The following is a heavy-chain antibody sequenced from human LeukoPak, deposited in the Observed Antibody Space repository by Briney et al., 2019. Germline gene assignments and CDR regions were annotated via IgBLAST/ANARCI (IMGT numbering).Heavy chain of an antibody. CDR2: INPSGGST. CDR3: ARAGGSWFDP. J-gene: IGHJ5*02. V-gene: IGHV1-46*01. D-gene: IGHD1-26*01. Sequence: ASVKVSCKASGYTFTSYYMHWVRQAPGQGLEWMGIINPSGGSTSYAQKFQGRVTMTRDTSTSTVYMELSRLRSDDTAVYYCARAGGSWFDPWGQGTLVTVSS. CDR1: GYTFTSYY.